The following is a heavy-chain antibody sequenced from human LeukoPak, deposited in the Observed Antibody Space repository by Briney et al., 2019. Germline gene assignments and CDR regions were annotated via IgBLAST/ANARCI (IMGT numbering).Heavy chain of an antibody. Sequence: ASVKVSCKASGYAFTDYNVYWVRQAPGQGPEWMGWIQPKSGGTIYAQRFQGRVTMTRDRSISTAYMELSSLRYDDTAVYYCARRYCSGGSCIPDYWGQGTLVTVSS. D-gene: IGHD2-15*01. CDR1: GYAFTDYN. CDR2: IQPKSGGT. CDR3: ARRYCSGGSCIPDY. J-gene: IGHJ4*02. V-gene: IGHV1-2*02.